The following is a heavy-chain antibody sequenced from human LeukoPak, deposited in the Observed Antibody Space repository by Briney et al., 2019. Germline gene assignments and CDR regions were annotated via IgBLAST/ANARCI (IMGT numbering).Heavy chain of an antibody. D-gene: IGHD6-13*01. CDR1: GFTFSSYW. CDR3: ARVRGSWCLDC. CDR2: INTDGSST. J-gene: IGHJ4*02. V-gene: IGHV3-74*01. Sequence: GGSLRLSCAASGFTFSSYWMHWVRQAPGKGLVWVSRINTDGSSTSYADSVKGRFTISRDNAKNTLYLQMNSLRAEDTAVYYCARVRGSWCLDCWGQGTLVTVSS.